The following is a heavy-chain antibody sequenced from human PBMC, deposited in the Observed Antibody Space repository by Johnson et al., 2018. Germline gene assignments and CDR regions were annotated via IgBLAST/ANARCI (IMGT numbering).Heavy chain of an antibody. V-gene: IGHV1-69*01. D-gene: IGHD1-26*01. CDR2: IIPIFGTA. J-gene: IGHJ3*02. Sequence: QVQLVQSGAEVKKPGSSVKVSCKASGGTFSSYAISWVRQAPGQGLEWLGGIIPIFGTANYAQKFQGRVTITAEESTSTAYMELSSLRSEDKAGYYCARVYRGSYGGAFDIWGQGTMVTVSS. CDR1: GGTFSSYA. CDR3: ARVYRGSYGGAFDI.